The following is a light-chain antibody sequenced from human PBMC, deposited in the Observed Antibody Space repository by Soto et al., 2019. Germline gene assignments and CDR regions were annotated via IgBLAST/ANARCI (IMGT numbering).Light chain of an antibody. CDR1: NSDVGGYNY. Sequence: QSVLTQPRSVSASPGQSVTISCTGTNSDVGGYNYVSWYQQYPGKAPKVMIYDVTKRPSGVPDRFSGSKSGNTASLTVSGLQTEDEADYYCSAYAGSNNFVFGSGTKVTVL. V-gene: IGLV2-11*01. CDR2: DVT. CDR3: SAYAGSNNFV. J-gene: IGLJ1*01.